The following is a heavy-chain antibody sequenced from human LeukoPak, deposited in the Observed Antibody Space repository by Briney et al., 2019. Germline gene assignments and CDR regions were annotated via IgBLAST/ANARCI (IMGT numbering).Heavy chain of an antibody. CDR2: ISHDGSTK. J-gene: IGHJ4*02. CDR1: GFTFSSYA. V-gene: IGHV3-30-3*01. D-gene: IGHD6-19*01. CDR3: ARVSYSGWYVSPYGY. Sequence: GGSLRLSCAASGFTFSSYAMHWVRQAPGKGLEWVAVISHDGSTKYYADSVKGRFTISRDNAKNSLYLQMNSLRAEDTAVYYCARVSYSGWYVSPYGYWGQGTLVTVSS.